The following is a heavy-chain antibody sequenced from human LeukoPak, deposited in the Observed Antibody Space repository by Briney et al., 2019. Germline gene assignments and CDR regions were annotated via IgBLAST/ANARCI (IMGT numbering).Heavy chain of an antibody. J-gene: IGHJ4*02. Sequence: SETLSLTCSVSGGSINSHYWSWIRQPPGKRLEWIGYIFNTGSTNYNPSLASRVTMSVDTSRAQFFLRLSPVTAADTAIYYCASRPADTTWYGVFDYWSQGTLVTVSS. V-gene: IGHV4-59*11. CDR3: ASRPADTTWYGVFDY. D-gene: IGHD3-10*01. CDR1: GGSINSHY. CDR2: IFNTGST.